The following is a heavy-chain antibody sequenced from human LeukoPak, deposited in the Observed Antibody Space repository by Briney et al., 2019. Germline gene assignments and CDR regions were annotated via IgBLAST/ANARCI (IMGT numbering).Heavy chain of an antibody. CDR3: ARVSDCSGGSCYLAVKGFDY. J-gene: IGHJ4*02. V-gene: IGHV3-21*01. D-gene: IGHD2-15*01. CDR2: ISSSSSYI. CDR1: GFTFSSYS. Sequence: GGSLRLSCAASGFTFSSYSMNWVRQAPGQGLEWVSSISSSSSYIYYAESVKGRFTISRDNAKNSLYLQMNSLRAEDTAVYYCARVSDCSGGSCYLAVKGFDYWGQGTLVTVSS.